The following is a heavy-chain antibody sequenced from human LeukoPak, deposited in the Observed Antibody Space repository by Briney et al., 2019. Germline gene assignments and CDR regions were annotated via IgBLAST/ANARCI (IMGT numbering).Heavy chain of an antibody. V-gene: IGHV3-74*01. Sequence: GGSLRLSCAASGFTFSSYWMHWVRQAPGKGLVWVSRINTDGTNTGYADSVKGRFTISRDNAKNTLYLQMNSLRAEDTAVYYCVTMGGKLPDFDYWGQGTLVTVSS. CDR2: INTDGTNT. J-gene: IGHJ4*02. D-gene: IGHD2-15*01. CDR3: VTMGGKLPDFDY. CDR1: GFTFSSYW.